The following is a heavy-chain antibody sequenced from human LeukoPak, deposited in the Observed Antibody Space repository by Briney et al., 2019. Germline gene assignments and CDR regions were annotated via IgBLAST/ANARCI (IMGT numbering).Heavy chain of an antibody. CDR3: ARDLEYNWNYVSSY. CDR2: ISAYNGNT. D-gene: IGHD1-7*01. Sequence: ASVKVSCKASGYTFTSYGISWVRQAPGQGLEWMGWISAYNGNTSYAQKLQGRVTMTTDTSTSTAYMELRSLRSDDTAVYYCARDLEYNWNYVSSYWGQGTLVTVSS. V-gene: IGHV1-18*01. J-gene: IGHJ4*02. CDR1: GYTFTSYG.